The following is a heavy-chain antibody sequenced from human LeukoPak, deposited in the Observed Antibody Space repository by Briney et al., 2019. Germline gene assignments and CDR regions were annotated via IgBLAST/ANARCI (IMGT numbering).Heavy chain of an antibody. Sequence: SETLSLTCAVYGGSFSGYYWSWTRQPPGKGLEWIGEINHSGSTNYNPSLKSRVTISVDTSKNQFSLKLSSVTAADTAVYYCARDTPMVRGPYYFDYWGQGTLVTVSS. CDR2: INHSGST. D-gene: IGHD3-10*01. CDR1: GGSFSGYY. CDR3: ARDTPMVRGPYYFDY. V-gene: IGHV4-34*01. J-gene: IGHJ4*02.